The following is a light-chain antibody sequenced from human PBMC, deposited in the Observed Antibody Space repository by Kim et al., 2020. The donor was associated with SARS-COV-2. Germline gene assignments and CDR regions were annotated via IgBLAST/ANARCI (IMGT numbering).Light chain of an antibody. V-gene: IGKV3-11*01. Sequence: LTPGEIAPFACRASPSVSSYVAWYQQTPGQAPRLHIYDASNRATGIPARFSGSGSGTDFTLTISSLEPEDFTVYYCQQRSNWPPYTFGQGTKLEI. J-gene: IGKJ2*01. CDR2: DAS. CDR1: PSVSSY. CDR3: QQRSNWPPYT.